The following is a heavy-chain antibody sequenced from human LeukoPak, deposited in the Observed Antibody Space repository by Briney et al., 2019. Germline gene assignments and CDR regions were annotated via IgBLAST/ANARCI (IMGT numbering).Heavy chain of an antibody. D-gene: IGHD6-19*01. CDR3: ASIAVAGTIIWYFDL. Sequence: PGGSLRLSCAASGFTFSDYYMSWIRQAPGKGLEWVSYISSSGCTIYYADYVKGRFTIFRDNSKNTLYLQMNSLRAEDTAVYYCASIAVAGTIIWYFDLWGRGTLVTVSS. V-gene: IGHV3-11*04. J-gene: IGHJ2*01. CDR1: GFTFSDYY. CDR2: ISSSGCTI.